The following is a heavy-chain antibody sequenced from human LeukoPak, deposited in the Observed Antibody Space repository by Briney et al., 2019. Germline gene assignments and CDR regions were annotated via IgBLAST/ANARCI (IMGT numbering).Heavy chain of an antibody. V-gene: IGHV3-30*02. D-gene: IGHD6-13*01. CDR1: GFTFSSYG. CDR3: AKAPGVAAAGRGYFDY. CDR2: IRYDGSNK. Sequence: PGGSLRLSCAASGFTFSSYGMHWVRQAPGKGLEWVAFIRYDGSNKYYADSVKGRFTISRDNSKNTLYLQMNSLRAEDTAVYYCAKAPGVAAAGRGYFDYWGQGTLVTVSS. J-gene: IGHJ4*02.